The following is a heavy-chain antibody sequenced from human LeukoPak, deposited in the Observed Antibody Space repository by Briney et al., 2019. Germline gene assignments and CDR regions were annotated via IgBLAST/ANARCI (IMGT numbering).Heavy chain of an antibody. V-gene: IGHV3-7*01. CDR2: IKEDESAK. CDR1: GFIFTDHW. J-gene: IGHJ4*02. CDR3: ARAVDVADY. Sequence: PGGSLRLSCVASGFIFTDHWMSWVRQAPGKGLEWVANIKEDESAKFYADSVRGRFTISRDNAKNPLYLQMNNLRVEDTAVYYCARAVDVADYWGRGTLVTVSS. D-gene: IGHD3-16*01.